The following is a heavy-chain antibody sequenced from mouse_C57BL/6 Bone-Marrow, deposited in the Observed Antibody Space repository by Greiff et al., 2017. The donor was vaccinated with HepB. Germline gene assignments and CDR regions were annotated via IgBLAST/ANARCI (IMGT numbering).Heavy chain of an antibody. CDR1: GYTFTDYE. Sequence: VHLVESGAELVRPGASVTLSCKASGYTFTDYEMHWVKQTPVHGLEWIGAIDPETGGTAYNQKFKGKAILTADKSSSTAYMELRSLTSEDSAVYYCTREGTVVFDYWGQGTTLTVSS. D-gene: IGHD1-1*01. CDR3: TREGTVVFDY. CDR2: IDPETGGT. J-gene: IGHJ2*01. V-gene: IGHV1-15*01.